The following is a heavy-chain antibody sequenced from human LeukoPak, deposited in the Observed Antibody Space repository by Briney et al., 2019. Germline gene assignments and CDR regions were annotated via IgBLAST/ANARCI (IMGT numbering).Heavy chain of an antibody. CDR1: GYTFTSYD. CDR2: MNPNSGNT. V-gene: IGHV1-8*01. Sequence: ASVKVSCKASGYTFTSYDINWVRQATGQGLEWMGWMNPNSGNTGYAQKFQGRVTMTGNTSISTAYMELSSLRSDDTAVYYCARWGYSGYEPCDYWGQGTLVTVSS. J-gene: IGHJ4*02. CDR3: ARWGYSGYEPCDY. D-gene: IGHD5-12*01.